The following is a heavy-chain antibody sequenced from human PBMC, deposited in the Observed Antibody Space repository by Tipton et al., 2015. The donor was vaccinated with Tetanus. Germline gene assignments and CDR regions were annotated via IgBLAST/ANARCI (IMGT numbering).Heavy chain of an antibody. V-gene: IGHV4-31*03. D-gene: IGHD2-15*01. Sequence: TLSLTCTVSGGSISSGGYYWSWIRQHPGKGLEWIGYIYYSGSTYGNPSLKSRVTISVDTSKNQFSQKLCSVTAADTAVYYCARARYWGAATAFDYWGQGTLVTVPS. CDR2: IYYSGST. J-gene: IGHJ4*02. CDR1: GGSISSGGYY. CDR3: ARARYWGAATAFDY.